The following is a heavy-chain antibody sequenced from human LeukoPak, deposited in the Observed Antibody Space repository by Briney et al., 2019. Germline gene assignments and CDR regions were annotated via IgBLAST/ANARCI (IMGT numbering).Heavy chain of an antibody. CDR3: AKYGSGSSDDAFDI. CDR1: GGSISSSSCF. V-gene: IGHV4-39*07. J-gene: IGHJ3*02. Sequence: SETLSLTCTVSGGSISSSSCFWGWVRQPPGKGLQWIGSICSNGDTYYNPSLMSRFTISVDTSKNQFSLRLTSVTAADTAVYYCAKYGSGSSDDAFDIWGQGTMVTVSS. D-gene: IGHD3-10*01. CDR2: ICSNGDT.